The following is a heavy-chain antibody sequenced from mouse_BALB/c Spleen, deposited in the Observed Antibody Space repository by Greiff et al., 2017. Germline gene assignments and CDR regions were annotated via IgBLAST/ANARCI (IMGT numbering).Heavy chain of an antibody. V-gene: IGHV2-9*02. Sequence: VKLVESGPGLVAPSQSLSITCTVSGFSLTSYGVHWVRQPPGKGLEWLGVIWAGGSTNYNSALMSRLSISKDNSKSQVFLKMNSLQTDDTAMYYCARDRGAIYEDFDVWGAGTTVTVSS. CDR2: IWAGGST. J-gene: IGHJ1*01. CDR1: GFSLTSYG. CDR3: ARDRGAIYEDFDV. D-gene: IGHD3-1*01.